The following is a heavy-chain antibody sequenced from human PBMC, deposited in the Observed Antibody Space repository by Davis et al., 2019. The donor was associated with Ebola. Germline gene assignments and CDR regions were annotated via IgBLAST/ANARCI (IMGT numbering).Heavy chain of an antibody. D-gene: IGHD3-3*01. J-gene: IGHJ4*02. Sequence: SETLSLTCTVSGGSISSYYWTWIRQPPGKGLEWIGYIYYSGSTYYNPSLKSRVTISVDTSKNQFSLKLSSVTAADTAVYYCARVSYDFWSGYPDYWGQGTLVTVSS. CDR2: IYYSGST. CDR1: GGSISSYY. V-gene: IGHV4-59*01. CDR3: ARVSYDFWSGYPDY.